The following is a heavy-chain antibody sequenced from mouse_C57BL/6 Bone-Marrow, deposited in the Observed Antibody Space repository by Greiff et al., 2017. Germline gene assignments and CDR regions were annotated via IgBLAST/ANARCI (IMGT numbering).Heavy chain of an antibody. Sequence: VQLQQSGAELVRPGASVKLSCTASGFNIKDYYMHWVKQRPEQGLEWIGRIDPEDGDTEYAPKFQGKATMTADTSSNTAYLQLSSLTSEDTAVYYGIIYYYGSSYGYFDVWGTGTTVTVSS. CDR1: GFNIKDYY. D-gene: IGHD1-1*01. CDR3: IIYYYGSSYGYFDV. J-gene: IGHJ1*03. CDR2: IDPEDGDT. V-gene: IGHV14-1*01.